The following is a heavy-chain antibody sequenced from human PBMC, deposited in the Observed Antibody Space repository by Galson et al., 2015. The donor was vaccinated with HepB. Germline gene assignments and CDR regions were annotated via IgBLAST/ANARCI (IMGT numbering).Heavy chain of an antibody. D-gene: IGHD2-2*02. CDR3: AKGDVWGPAAINYGLHV. CDR1: GFTFSAFA. V-gene: IGHV3-30*04. CDR2: VSSDENNI. Sequence: SLRLSCAASGFTFSAFAMHWVRQTPGKGLEWVALVSSDENNIYYADSVRGRFTISRDNSRDTLYLQMNSLRAEDTAVYYCAKGDVWGPAAINYGLHVWGQGTTVTVSS. J-gene: IGHJ6*02.